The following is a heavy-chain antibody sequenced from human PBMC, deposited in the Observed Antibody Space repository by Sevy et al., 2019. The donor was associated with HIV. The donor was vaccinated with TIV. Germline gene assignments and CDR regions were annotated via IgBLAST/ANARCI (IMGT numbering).Heavy chain of an antibody. CDR1: GGTFSSYA. V-gene: IGHV1-69*13. J-gene: IGHJ5*02. Sequence: ASVKVSCKASGGTFSSYAISWVRQAPGQGLEWMGGMIPIFGTANYAQKFQGRVTITADESTSTAYMELSSLRSEDTAVYYCARERVGAGRDWFDPWGQGTLVTVSS. D-gene: IGHD1-26*01. CDR2: MIPIFGTA. CDR3: ARERVGAGRDWFDP.